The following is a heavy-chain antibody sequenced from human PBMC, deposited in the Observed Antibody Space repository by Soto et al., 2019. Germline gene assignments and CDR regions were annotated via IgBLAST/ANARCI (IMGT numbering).Heavy chain of an antibody. CDR1: GGSISSGGYY. CDR3: PRAGSSLDYFDY. CDR2: IYYSGST. Sequence: QVQLQESGPGLVKPSQTLSLTCTVSGGSISSGGYYWSWIRQHPGKGLEWIGYIYYSGSTYYNPSLKSRVTISVDTSKNQFSLNQSSVTAADTAVYYCPRAGSSLDYFDYWGQGTLVTVSS. J-gene: IGHJ4*02. D-gene: IGHD6-6*01. V-gene: IGHV4-31*03.